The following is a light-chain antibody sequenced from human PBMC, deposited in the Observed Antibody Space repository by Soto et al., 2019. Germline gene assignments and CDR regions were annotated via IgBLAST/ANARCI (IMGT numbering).Light chain of an antibody. CDR3: QTWGTGIHVV. CDR2: LNSDGSH. J-gene: IGLJ2*01. CDR1: SGHRSYA. Sequence: QSVLPQSPSASASLGASVKLTCTLSSGHRSYAIAWHQQQPEKGPRFLMKLNSDGSHRKGDGIPDRFSGSSSGAERYLTISSLQSEDEADYYCQTWGTGIHVVFGGGTKLTVL. V-gene: IGLV4-69*01.